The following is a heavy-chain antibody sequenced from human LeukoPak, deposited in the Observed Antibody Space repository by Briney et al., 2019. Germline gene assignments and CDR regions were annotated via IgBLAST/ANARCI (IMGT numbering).Heavy chain of an antibody. CDR2: IYHSGST. J-gene: IGHJ6*03. CDR3: ARGLGYSSSWYQYNYYYYYMDV. Sequence: SETLSLTCTVSGYSISSGYYWGWIRQPPGKGLEWIGSIYHSGSTNYNPSLKSRVTISVDTSKNQFSLKLSSVTATDTAVYYCARGLGYSSSWYQYNYYYYYMDVWGKGTTVTISS. V-gene: IGHV4-38-2*02. CDR1: GYSISSGYY. D-gene: IGHD6-13*01.